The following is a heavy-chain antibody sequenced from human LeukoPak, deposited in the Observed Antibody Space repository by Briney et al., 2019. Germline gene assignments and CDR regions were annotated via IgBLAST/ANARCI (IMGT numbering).Heavy chain of an antibody. Sequence: GGSLRLSCAASGFTFSNAWMNWVRQVPGKGLEWVGQTVSEIDGGTTDYATPVKGRFTISRDDSKSTLYLQMNSLKIEDTAVYYCTTDEDWNYARKDVWGQGATVIVSS. V-gene: IGHV3-15*04. J-gene: IGHJ6*02. D-gene: IGHD1-7*01. CDR2: TVSEIDGGTT. CDR1: GFTFSNAW. CDR3: TTDEDWNYARKDV.